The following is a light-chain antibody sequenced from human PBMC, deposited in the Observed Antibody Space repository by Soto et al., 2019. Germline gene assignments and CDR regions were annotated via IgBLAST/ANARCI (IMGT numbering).Light chain of an antibody. Sequence: EIVLTQSPGTLSLSPGERATLSCRASQSVSNSYLAWYQQKPGQAPRVLIYGASSRSTGIPDRFSGSGSGTDFTLTISRLAPEDSALYYCQQYGNSPWTFGQGTKVEI. V-gene: IGKV3-20*01. CDR1: QSVSNSY. CDR3: QQYGNSPWT. J-gene: IGKJ1*01. CDR2: GAS.